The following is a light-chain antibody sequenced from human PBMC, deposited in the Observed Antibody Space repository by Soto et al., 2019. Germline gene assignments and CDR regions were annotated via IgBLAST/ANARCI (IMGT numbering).Light chain of an antibody. CDR2: DAS. CDR1: QSVRSS. V-gene: IGKV3-11*01. CDR3: QQRSNWPPEVT. J-gene: IGKJ3*01. Sequence: EILLTQSPDTLSLSPGERATLSCRASQSVRSSLAWYQQKPGQAPRLLIYDASNRATAIPARFSGSRSETDFPLTIRRLEPEDFAVYYCQQRSNWPPEVTFGPGLKVDIK.